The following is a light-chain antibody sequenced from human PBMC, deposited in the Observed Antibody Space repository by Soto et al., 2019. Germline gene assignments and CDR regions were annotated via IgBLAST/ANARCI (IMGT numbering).Light chain of an antibody. V-gene: IGKV3-11*01. J-gene: IGKJ4*01. Sequence: EIVLTQSPATLSLSPGERATLSCRASQSVSSYLAWYQQKPGQSPRLLIYDASNRATGIPARFSGSGSGTXXTXXISSLEPEDFAVYYCQQRSNWPRLTFGGGTKVEIK. CDR3: QQRSNWPRLT. CDR2: DAS. CDR1: QSVSSY.